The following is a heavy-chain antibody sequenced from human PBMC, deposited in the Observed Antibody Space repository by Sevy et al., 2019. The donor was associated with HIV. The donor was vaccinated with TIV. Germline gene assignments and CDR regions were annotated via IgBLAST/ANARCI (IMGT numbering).Heavy chain of an antibody. D-gene: IGHD4-17*01. Sequence: GGSLRLSCAASGFTFSSYGMHWVRQAPGKGLEWVAVISYDGSNIYYADSVKGRFTISRDNSKNTLYLQMNSLRAEDTAVYYCAKEGYGPYIDYWGQGTLVTVSS. CDR1: GFTFSSYG. CDR3: AKEGYGPYIDY. CDR2: ISYDGSNI. V-gene: IGHV3-30*18. J-gene: IGHJ4*02.